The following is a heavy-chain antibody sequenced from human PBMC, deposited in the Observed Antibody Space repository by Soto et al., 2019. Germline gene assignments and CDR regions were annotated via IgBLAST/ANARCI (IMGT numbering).Heavy chain of an antibody. CDR2: VSSTSSYI. V-gene: IGHV3-21*01. Sequence: GGSLRLSCAASGFTFSHYSMNCVRQAPWKGLEWVAFVSSTSSYIYYAGSVKGRFTISRDNATNSLFLQMNTLRAEDTAVYYCAKDRGRGSPVSGRLEVWGQGTTVTLSS. CDR3: AKDRGRGSPVSGRLEV. J-gene: IGHJ6*01. D-gene: IGHD3-10*01. CDR1: GFTFSHYS.